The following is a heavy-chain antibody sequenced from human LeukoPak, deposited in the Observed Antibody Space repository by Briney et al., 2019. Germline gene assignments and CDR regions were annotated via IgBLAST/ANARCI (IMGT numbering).Heavy chain of an antibody. V-gene: IGHV4-59*08. CDR3: ARNILATTNYFDY. CDR2: IYYSGST. CDR1: GGSISSYY. J-gene: IGHJ4*02. D-gene: IGHD5-12*01. Sequence: SETLSLTCTVSGGSISSYYWSWIRQPPGKGLEWIGYIYYSGSTNYNPSLKSRVTISVDTSKNQFSLKLSSVTAADTAVYYCARNILATTNYFDYWGQGTLVTVSS.